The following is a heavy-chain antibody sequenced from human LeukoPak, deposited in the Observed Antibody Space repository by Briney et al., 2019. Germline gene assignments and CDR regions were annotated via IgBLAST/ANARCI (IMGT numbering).Heavy chain of an antibody. V-gene: IGHV3-30*04. CDR3: ARDGRGYLIDF. CDR1: GFIFSTYT. CDR2: ISHDGTYK. Sequence: PGRSLRLSCAASGFIFSTYTIHWVRQAPGKGLEWVSSISHDGTYKHYADSVKGRFTISRDNSKKTLYLQMNSLRPEDRAVYYCARDGRGYLIDFWGQGTLVTVSS. D-gene: IGHD3-22*01. J-gene: IGHJ4*02.